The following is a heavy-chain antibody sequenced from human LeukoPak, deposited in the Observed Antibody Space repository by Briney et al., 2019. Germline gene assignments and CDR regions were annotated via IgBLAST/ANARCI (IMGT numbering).Heavy chain of an antibody. CDR2: ISYDGSNK. D-gene: IGHD3-9*01. Sequence: GGSLRLSCAPSIFTFNIYAMHWVRRAPGRGLEWVAVISYDGSNKSYAASVKGRFTITGEYSKHTLHLQMKSLRAEDTAVYYGARPFYYDILTGYYSPFDYWGQGTLVTVSS. CDR1: IFTFNIYA. J-gene: IGHJ4*02. V-gene: IGHV3-30-3*01. CDR3: ARPFYYDILTGYYSPFDY.